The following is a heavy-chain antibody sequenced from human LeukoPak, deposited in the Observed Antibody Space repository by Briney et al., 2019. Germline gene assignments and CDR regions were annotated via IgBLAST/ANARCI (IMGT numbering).Heavy chain of an antibody. Sequence: LETLSLTCAVYVGSFSGYYWSWIRQPPGKGLEWIGEINHSGSTNYNPSLKSRVTISVDTSKSQFSLKLSSVTAADTAVYYCARGIAIVGATHLDYRGQGTLVTVSS. CDR2: INHSGST. D-gene: IGHD1-26*01. CDR3: ARGIAIVGATHLDY. V-gene: IGHV4-34*01. J-gene: IGHJ4*02. CDR1: VGSFSGYY.